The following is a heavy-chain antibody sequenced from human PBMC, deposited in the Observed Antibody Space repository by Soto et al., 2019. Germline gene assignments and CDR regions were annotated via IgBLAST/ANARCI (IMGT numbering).Heavy chain of an antibody. V-gene: IGHV3-30-3*01. D-gene: IGHD6-13*01. CDR2: ISYDGSNK. CDR1: GFTFSSYA. Sequence: QVQLVESGGGVVQPGRSLRLSCAASGFTFSSYAMHWVRQAPGKGLEWVAVISYDGSNKYYADSVKGRFTISRDNSKNTLYLQMNSLRAEDTAVYYCARAPIAAADTWGQGTLVTVSS. CDR3: ARAPIAAADT. J-gene: IGHJ4*02.